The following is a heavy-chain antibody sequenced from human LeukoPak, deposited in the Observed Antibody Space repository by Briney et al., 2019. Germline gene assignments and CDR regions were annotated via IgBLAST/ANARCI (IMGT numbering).Heavy chain of an antibody. J-gene: IGHJ4*02. CDR2: ISGSGGST. V-gene: IGHV3-23*01. CDR3: AKDPYHYVWGSSRYLGPVFDY. Sequence: PGGALRLTCVACGFIFRSYVLSWLRQARGKGLAWVAAISGSGGSTYYPGSVKARLPISRDNYKNPLYLQMNTLRADDTAVYYCAKDPYHYVWGSSRYLGPVFDYWGQGTLVTVSS. D-gene: IGHD3-16*02. CDR1: GFIFRSYV.